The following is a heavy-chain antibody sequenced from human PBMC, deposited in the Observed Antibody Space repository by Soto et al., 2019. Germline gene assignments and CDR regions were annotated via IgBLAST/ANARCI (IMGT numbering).Heavy chain of an antibody. D-gene: IGHD2-2*01. Sequence: QVQLQESGPGLVKPSQTLSLTCTVSGGSISSGGYYWSWIRQHPGKGLEWIGYIYYSGSTYYNPSRKRRVTISVDTSKNQFSQKLNSVTAADTAVYYCARRSTSANYFDYWGQGTLVTVSS. J-gene: IGHJ4*02. CDR3: ARRSTSANYFDY. CDR1: GGSISSGGYY. CDR2: IYYSGST. V-gene: IGHV4-31*03.